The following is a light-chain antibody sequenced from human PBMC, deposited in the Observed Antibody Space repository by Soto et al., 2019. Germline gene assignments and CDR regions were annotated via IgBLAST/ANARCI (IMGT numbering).Light chain of an antibody. V-gene: IGKV1-5*03. Sequence: DIQMTQSPSTLSGSVGDRVTITCRASQTISSWLAWYQQKPGKAPTLLIYKASTLKSGVPSRFSGSGSGTEFTLTISSLQPDDFATYYCQHYNSYSEGFGQGTKVELK. CDR1: QTISSW. CDR3: QHYNSYSEG. J-gene: IGKJ1*01. CDR2: KAS.